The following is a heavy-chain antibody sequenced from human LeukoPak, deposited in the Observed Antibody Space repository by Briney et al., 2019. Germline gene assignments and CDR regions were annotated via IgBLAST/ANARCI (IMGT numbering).Heavy chain of an antibody. V-gene: IGHV4-34*01. CDR3: ARTGITMIVVDNWFDP. D-gene: IGHD3-22*01. CDR1: GGSFSGYY. CDR2: INHSGST. Sequence: SETLSLTCAVYGGSFSGYYWSWIRQPPGKGLEWIGEINHSGSTNYNPSLKSRVTISVDTSKNQFSLKLSSVTAADTAVYYCARTGITMIVVDNWFDPWGQGTLVTVSS. J-gene: IGHJ5*02.